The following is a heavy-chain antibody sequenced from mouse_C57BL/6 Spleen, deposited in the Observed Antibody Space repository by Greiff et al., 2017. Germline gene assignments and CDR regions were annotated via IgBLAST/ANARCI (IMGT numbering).Heavy chain of an antibody. D-gene: IGHD1-1*01. CDR2: ISSGGDYI. Sequence: EVQLQESGEGLVKPGGSLKLSCAASGFTFSSYAMSWVRQTPEKRLEWVAYISSGGDYIYYADTVKGRFTISRDNARNTLYLQMSSLKSEDTAMYYCTRVTTVVATEYFDVWGTGTTVTVSS. CDR1: GFTFSSYA. V-gene: IGHV5-9-1*02. J-gene: IGHJ1*03. CDR3: TRVTTVVATEYFDV.